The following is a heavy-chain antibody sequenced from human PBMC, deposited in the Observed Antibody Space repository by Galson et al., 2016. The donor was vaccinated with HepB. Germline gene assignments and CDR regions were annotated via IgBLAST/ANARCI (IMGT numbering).Heavy chain of an antibody. V-gene: IGHV1-69*13. CDR3: ARDHCSSSSCCKGWFDP. CDR2: TIPIFRPP. D-gene: IGHD2-15*01. J-gene: IGHJ5*02. CDR1: GGTFSSQA. Sequence: SVKVSCKASGGTFSSQAINWVRQAPGQGLEWMGWTIPIFRPPKYAQKFQGRVTITADESTSTAYMELTSLRSEDTAVYYCARDHCSSSSCCKGWFDPWGQGTLVTVSS.